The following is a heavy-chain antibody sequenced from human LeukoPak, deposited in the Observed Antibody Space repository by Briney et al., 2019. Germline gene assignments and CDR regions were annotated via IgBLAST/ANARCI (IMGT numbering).Heavy chain of an antibody. D-gene: IGHD2-2*01. CDR3: ARDSELIVVPAATAWFDP. CDR1: GGTFSSYA. J-gene: IGHJ5*02. Sequence: SVKVSCKASGGTFSSYAISWVRQAPGQGLEWMGGIIPIFGTANYAQKFQGRVTITADESTSTAYMELSSLRSEDTAVYYCARDSELIVVPAATAWFDPWGQGTLVTVSS. CDR2: IIPIFGTA. V-gene: IGHV1-69*13.